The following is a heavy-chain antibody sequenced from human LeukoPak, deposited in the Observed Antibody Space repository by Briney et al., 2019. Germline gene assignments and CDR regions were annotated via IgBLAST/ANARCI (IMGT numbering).Heavy chain of an antibody. CDR3: AKGGPYCSSTSCNYFDY. Sequence: GGSLRLSCAASGFTFSSYAMSWVRQAPGKGLEWVSATSGSGGSTYYADSVKGRFTISRDNSKNTLYLQMNSLRAEDTAVYYCAKGGPYCSSTSCNYFDYWGQGTLVTVSS. V-gene: IGHV3-23*01. J-gene: IGHJ4*02. D-gene: IGHD2-2*01. CDR1: GFTFSSYA. CDR2: TSGSGGST.